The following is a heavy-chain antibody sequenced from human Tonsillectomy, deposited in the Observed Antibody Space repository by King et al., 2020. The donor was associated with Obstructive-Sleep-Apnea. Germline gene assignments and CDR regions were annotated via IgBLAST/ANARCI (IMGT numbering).Heavy chain of an antibody. CDR1: GFSLTSEVG. J-gene: IGHJ4*02. D-gene: IGHD2-8*02. CDR2: IYWDDDK. Sequence: TLKESGPTLVKPTQTLTLTCTFSGFSLTSEVGVGWIRQPPGKALEWLALIYWDDDKLYSPSLKNRLTITKDTSKNQVVLTMTNMDPVDTATYYCAREADGGVGPFDSWGQGTLVTVSS. V-gene: IGHV2-5*02. CDR3: AREADGGVGPFDS.